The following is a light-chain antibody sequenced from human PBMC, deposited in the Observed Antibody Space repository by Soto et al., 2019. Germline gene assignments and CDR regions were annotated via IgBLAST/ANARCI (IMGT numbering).Light chain of an antibody. J-gene: IGLJ2*01. V-gene: IGLV2-14*01. Sequence: QSALTQPASVSGSPGQSITISCTGTSSDVGAYNYVSWYQQHPGKAPKLMIYDVSNRPSGVSNRFSGSMSGDTASLTISGLQAEDEADYYCSSYTSSSTLVFGGGTQLTVL. CDR1: SSDVGAYNY. CDR3: SSYTSSSTLV. CDR2: DVS.